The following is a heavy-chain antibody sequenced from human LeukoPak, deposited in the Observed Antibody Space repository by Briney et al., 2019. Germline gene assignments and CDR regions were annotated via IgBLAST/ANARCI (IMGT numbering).Heavy chain of an antibody. CDR3: ARERCGGDCYTAWRYYFDY. V-gene: IGHV4-30-4*01. D-gene: IGHD2-21*02. Sequence: SETLSLTCTVSGGSISSGDYYWSWIRPPPGKGLEWIGYIYYSGSTYYNPSLKSRVTISVDTSKNQFSLKLSSVTAADTAVYYCARERCGGDCYTAWRYYFDYWGQGTLVTVSS. J-gene: IGHJ4*02. CDR2: IYYSGST. CDR1: GGSISSGDYY.